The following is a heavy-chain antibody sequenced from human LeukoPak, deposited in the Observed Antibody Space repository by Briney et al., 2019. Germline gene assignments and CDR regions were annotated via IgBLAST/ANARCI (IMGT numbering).Heavy chain of an antibody. D-gene: IGHD3-9*01. V-gene: IGHV4-39*01. CDR1: GGFFSSNSYY. CDR3: ARQMRDILMSGGWFDP. Sequence: SETLSLTCSVSGGFFSSNSYYWGWIRQPPGKRLEWIGSIYYNGGTYYNPSFKSRVTMSVDTSKKQFSLKLSSVTAADTAMYYCARQMRDILMSGGWFDPWGQGTLVTVPS. CDR2: IYYNGGT. J-gene: IGHJ5*02.